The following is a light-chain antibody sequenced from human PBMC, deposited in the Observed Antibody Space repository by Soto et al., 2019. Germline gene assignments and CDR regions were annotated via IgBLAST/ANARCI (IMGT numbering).Light chain of an antibody. J-gene: IGLJ1*01. CDR3: CSYAGSSTFGNYV. CDR1: SSDVGSYNL. V-gene: IGLV2-23*02. CDR2: EVS. Sequence: QSVLTQPASVSGSPGQSITISCTGTSSDVGSYNLVSWYQQHPGKAPKLMIYEVSKRPSGVSNRFSGSKSGNTASLTISGLQAEDEADYYCCSYAGSSTFGNYVXGTGTKVTVL.